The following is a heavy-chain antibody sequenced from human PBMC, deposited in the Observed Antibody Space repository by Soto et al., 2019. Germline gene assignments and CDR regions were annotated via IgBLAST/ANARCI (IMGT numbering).Heavy chain of an antibody. D-gene: IGHD5-18*01. V-gene: IGHV3-74*01. Sequence: EVQLVESGGGLVQPGGSLRLSCAASGFTFSSYWMHWVRQAPGKGLVWVSRINSDGSSTSYADSVKGRFTISRDNAKNTLYLQMNSLRAEDTAVYYCARDGTSGYSYGYPLTNYYYYYMDVWDKGTTVTVSS. CDR2: INSDGSST. CDR3: ARDGTSGYSYGYPLTNYYYYYMDV. J-gene: IGHJ6*03. CDR1: GFTFSSYW.